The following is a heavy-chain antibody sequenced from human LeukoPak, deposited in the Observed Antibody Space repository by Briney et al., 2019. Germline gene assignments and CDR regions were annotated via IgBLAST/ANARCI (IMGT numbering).Heavy chain of an antibody. V-gene: IGHV4-61*02. J-gene: IGHJ4*02. CDR1: GGSFTSGNYK. CDR3: ARGPDHAKVGY. CDR2: IYTNGNT. D-gene: IGHD1-26*01. Sequence: SQTLSLTCTVSGGSFTSGNYKWSWLRQPAGQGLEWIGRIYTNGNTNYRPSLKSRVTISIDMSKNQFFLKLSSVTAADTAVYYCARGPDHAKVGYWGQGTLVTVSS.